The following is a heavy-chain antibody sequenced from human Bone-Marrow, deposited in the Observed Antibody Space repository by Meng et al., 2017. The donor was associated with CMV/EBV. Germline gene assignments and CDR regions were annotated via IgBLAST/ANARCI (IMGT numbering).Heavy chain of an antibody. D-gene: IGHD6-13*01. Sequence: GGSLKISCAASGFTFSNSAMSWVRQAPGKGLEWVSAITASGGSSYHADSVKGRFTISRDNSKNTLYLQLNSLRAEDTAVYYCAKAFSSSWYREYYDYWGQGTLVTVSS. CDR3: AKAFSSSWYREYYDY. CDR2: ITASGGSS. CDR1: GFTFSNSA. J-gene: IGHJ4*02. V-gene: IGHV3-23*01.